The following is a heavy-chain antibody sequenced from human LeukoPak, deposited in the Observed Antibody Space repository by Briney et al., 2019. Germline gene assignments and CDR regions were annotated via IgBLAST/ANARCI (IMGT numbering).Heavy chain of an antibody. CDR2: IRNDGSDN. V-gene: IGHV3-30*02. J-gene: IGHJ4*02. Sequence: GGSLRLSCAASGFTFSSFGIHWVRQAPGKGLEWVAFIRNDGSDNRYAESVKGRFTISRDNSKNTLYLEMNSLRAEDTAVYYCAKDQLSRGWSYFDYWGQGTLVTVSS. CDR1: GFTFSSFG. CDR3: AKDQLSRGWSYFDY. D-gene: IGHD6-19*01.